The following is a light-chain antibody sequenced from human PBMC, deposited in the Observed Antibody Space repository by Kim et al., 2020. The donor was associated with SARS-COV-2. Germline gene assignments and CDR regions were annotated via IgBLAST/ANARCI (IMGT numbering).Light chain of an antibody. CDR3: QQSYTTPWLS. CDR2: AAS. V-gene: IGKV1-39*01. CDR1: QSIGKR. J-gene: IGKJ4*01. Sequence: SVGDRVTIACRASQSIGKRLNWYQQRPGKAPKRLIYAASTLQSGVPSRFSGTGSGTDFALTISSLQPEDFATYYCQQSYTTPWLSFGGGTKVDIK.